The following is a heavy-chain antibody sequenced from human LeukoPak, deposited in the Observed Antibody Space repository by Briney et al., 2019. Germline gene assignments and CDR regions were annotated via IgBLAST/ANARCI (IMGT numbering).Heavy chain of an antibody. D-gene: IGHD4-17*01. CDR3: AREGGYGDYVYYMDV. J-gene: IGHJ6*03. V-gene: IGHV3-30*02. Sequence: GGSLRLSCAASGFTFGSYGMHWVRQAPGKGLEWVAFIRYDGSNKYYADSVKGRFTISRDNSKNTLYLQMNSLRAEDTAVYYCAREGGYGDYVYYMDVWGKGTTVTVSS. CDR2: IRYDGSNK. CDR1: GFTFGSYG.